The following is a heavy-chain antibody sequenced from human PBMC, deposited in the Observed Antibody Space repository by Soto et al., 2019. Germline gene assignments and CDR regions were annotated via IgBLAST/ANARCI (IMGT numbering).Heavy chain of an antibody. V-gene: IGHV3-23*01. D-gene: IGHD3-10*01. CDR1: GFTFSSYA. CDR2: ISDSGGST. J-gene: IGHJ4*02. CDR3: ERGLFGELSPGGIDYFAS. Sequence: GGSLRLSCAASGFTFSSYAMSWVRQAPGKGLEWVSGISDSGGSTYYADSVKGRFTISRDKSKNSLSLQMNSLRAEDTAVYYCERGLFGELSPGGIDYFASWGQGTLVTVSS.